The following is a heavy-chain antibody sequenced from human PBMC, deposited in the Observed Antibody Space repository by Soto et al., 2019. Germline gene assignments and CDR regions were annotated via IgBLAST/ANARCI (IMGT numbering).Heavy chain of an antibody. CDR2: VHPSGNT. V-gene: IGHV4-4*02. J-gene: IGHJ5*02. Sequence: SETLSLTCTVSGASISNTEWWHWVRQPPGKGLEWIGEVHPSGNTNYNPSLKSRVTMSVDKSKNQFSLMLRSVTAADTAVYYCAKWHPLNPWGQGTLVTVSS. CDR1: GASISNTEW. D-gene: IGHD2-8*01. CDR3: AKWHPLNP.